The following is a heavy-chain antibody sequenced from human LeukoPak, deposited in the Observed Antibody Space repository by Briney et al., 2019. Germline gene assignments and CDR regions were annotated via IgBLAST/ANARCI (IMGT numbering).Heavy chain of an antibody. D-gene: IGHD6-13*01. CDR2: ISYDGSNK. Sequence: PGGSLRLSCAASGFTFSSYGMHWVRQAPGKGLEWVAVISYDGSNKYYADSVKGRFTISRDNSKNTLYLQMNSLRAEDTAVYCCARDPIAAAALDYWGQGTLVTVSS. CDR3: ARDPIAAAALDY. J-gene: IGHJ4*02. CDR1: GFTFSSYG. V-gene: IGHV3-30*03.